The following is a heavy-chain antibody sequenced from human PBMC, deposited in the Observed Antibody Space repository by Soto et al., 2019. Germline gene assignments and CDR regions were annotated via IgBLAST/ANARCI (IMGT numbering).Heavy chain of an antibody. Sequence: GASVKVSCAASGFTFSSYAMSWVRQAPGKGLEWVSAISGSGGSTYYADSVKGRFTIPRDNSKNTLYLQMNSLRAEDTAVYYCAKVGRDIVVVPAAPPDYWGQGTLVTVSS. D-gene: IGHD2-2*01. J-gene: IGHJ4*02. CDR3: AKVGRDIVVVPAAPPDY. V-gene: IGHV3-23*01. CDR2: ISGSGGST. CDR1: GFTFSSYA.